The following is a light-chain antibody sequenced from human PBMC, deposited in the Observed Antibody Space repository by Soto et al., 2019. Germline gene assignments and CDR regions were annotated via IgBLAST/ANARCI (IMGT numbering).Light chain of an antibody. J-gene: IGKJ2*01. CDR2: WAS. CDR1: QSILYSSNNKNY. V-gene: IGKV4-1*01. Sequence: DIVMTQSPDSLAVSLGERATINCKSSQSILYSSNNKNYLAWYQQRPGHPPKLLIYWASTRESGVPDRFSGSGSGTDFTLTISNLQAEDVAVYYCQQYYSTPPYTFGQGTKLEI. CDR3: QQYYSTPPYT.